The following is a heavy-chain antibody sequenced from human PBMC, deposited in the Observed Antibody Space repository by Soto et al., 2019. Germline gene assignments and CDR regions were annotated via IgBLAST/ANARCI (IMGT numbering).Heavy chain of an antibody. CDR3: AGDPYYYASDY. CDR1: GFSFSDHY. D-gene: IGHD3-10*01. V-gene: IGHV3-11*01. CDR2: ISSGGSTI. J-gene: IGHJ4*02. Sequence: GGSLRLPCVASGFSFSDHYMTWIRQAPGKGLEWVSYISSGGSTIYYADSVKGRFTVSRDNAKNSLYLQMDSLRAEDTAVYYCAGDPYYYASDYWGQGTLVTVSS.